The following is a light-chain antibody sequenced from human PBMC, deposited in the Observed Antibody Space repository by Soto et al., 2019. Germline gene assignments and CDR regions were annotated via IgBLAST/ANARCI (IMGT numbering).Light chain of an antibody. CDR1: QSISKF. Sequence: DIQMTQSPSTLPASVGDRVTITCRASQSISKFLAGYQQKPGKAPKLLIYGASSLDSGVPPRFGGSGSGTEFTLSISSLQPDDFATYSCQQYRSYSGTFGQGTRVEI. CDR2: GAS. J-gene: IGKJ1*01. CDR3: QQYRSYSGT. V-gene: IGKV1-5*01.